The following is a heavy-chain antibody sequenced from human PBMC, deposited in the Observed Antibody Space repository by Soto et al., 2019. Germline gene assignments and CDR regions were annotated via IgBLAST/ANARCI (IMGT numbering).Heavy chain of an antibody. V-gene: IGHV1-46*01. J-gene: IGHJ4*02. CDR3: ARPLAAAGPPDY. CDR1: GYTFTSYY. D-gene: IGHD6-13*01. CDR2: INPSGGST. Sequence: GASVEVSCKXSGYTFTSYYMHWVRQAPGQGLEWMGIINPSGGSTSYAQKFQGRVTMTRDTSTSTVYMELSSLRSEDTAVYYCARPLAAAGPPDYWGQGTLVTVSS.